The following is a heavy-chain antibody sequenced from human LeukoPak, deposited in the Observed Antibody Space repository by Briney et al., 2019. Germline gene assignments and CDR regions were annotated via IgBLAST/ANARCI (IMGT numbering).Heavy chain of an antibody. CDR2: IHDSGRT. D-gene: IGHD6-6*01. J-gene: IGHJ5*02. CDR1: GGSISSYY. CDR3: ARATYSSSSYWFDP. V-gene: IGHV4-59*01. Sequence: SETLSLTCTVAGGSISSYYWSWIRQPPGKGLEWIGNIHDSGRTNYNPSLKSRATISVDTSKKQFSLKLRSVIAADTAVYYCARATYSSSSYWFDPWGQGTLVTVSP.